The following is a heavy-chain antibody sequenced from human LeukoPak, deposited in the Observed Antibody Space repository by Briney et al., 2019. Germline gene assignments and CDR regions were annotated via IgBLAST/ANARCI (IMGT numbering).Heavy chain of an antibody. CDR3: ARRAGAYSHPYDY. V-gene: IGHV3-38*03. J-gene: IGHJ4*02. Sequence: GGSLRLSCAASGFTVSSNEMSWVRQAPGKGLEWVSSISGGSTYYADSRKGRFTISRDNSKNTLYLQMNSLRAEDTAVYYCARRAGAYSHPYDYWGQGTLVTVSS. CDR2: ISGGST. CDR1: GFTVSSNE. D-gene: IGHD4/OR15-4a*01.